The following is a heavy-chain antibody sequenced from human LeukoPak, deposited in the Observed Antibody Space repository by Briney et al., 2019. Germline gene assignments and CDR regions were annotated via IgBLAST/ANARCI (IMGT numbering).Heavy chain of an antibody. D-gene: IGHD3-10*02. CDR1: GFNFHRYT. V-gene: IGHV3-43*01. J-gene: IGHJ4*02. CDR3: AKEWDTMFFDY. CDR2: AGWAGGTT. Sequence: GGSLRLSCATSGFNFHRYTIHWVRQAPGKGLEWVSLAGWAGGTTYYSDSVRGRFTISRDSGRNSVYLQMNSLTTDDTAFYFCAKEWDTMFFDYWGQGALVTVSS.